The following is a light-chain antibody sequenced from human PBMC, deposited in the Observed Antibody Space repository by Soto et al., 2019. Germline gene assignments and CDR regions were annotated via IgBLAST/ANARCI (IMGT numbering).Light chain of an antibody. CDR2: AVS. V-gene: IGLV2-8*01. CDR3: SSYAGSNNPDV. CDR1: SSDVGGYNY. J-gene: IGLJ1*01. Sequence: QSALTQPPSASGSPGQSVTISCTGTSSDVGGYNYVSWYQQHPGKAPKLMIYAVSKRPSGVPDRFSGSKSGNTASLTVSGLQAEDEADYYCSSYAGSNNPDVFGTGTKVTVL.